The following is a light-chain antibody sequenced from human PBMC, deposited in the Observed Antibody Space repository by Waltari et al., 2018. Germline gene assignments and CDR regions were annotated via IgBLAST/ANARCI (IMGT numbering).Light chain of an antibody. CDR1: SSDVGGYYY. CDR2: EVS. CDR3: SSYAGSNNLV. J-gene: IGLJ2*01. V-gene: IGLV2-8*01. Sequence: QSALTQPPSASGSPGQSVTISCTGTSSDVGGYYYVSWYQQHPGKAPKLIIYEVSKRPSGVPHRFSGSESVNTASLTVSELQAEDEADYYCSSYAGSNNLVFGGGTKLTVL.